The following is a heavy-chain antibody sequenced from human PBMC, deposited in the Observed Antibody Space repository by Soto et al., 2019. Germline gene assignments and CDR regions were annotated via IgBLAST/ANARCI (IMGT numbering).Heavy chain of an antibody. CDR2: IYYSGST. V-gene: IGHV4-59*01. J-gene: IGHJ6*03. CDR3: AREKSSSKFAPYYYYMDV. D-gene: IGHD6-13*01. Sequence: SETLSLTCTVSGGSISSYYWSWIRQPPGKGLEWIGYIYYSGSTNYNPYLKSRVTISVDTSKNQFSLKLSSVTAADTAVYYCAREKSSSKFAPYYYYMDVWGKGTTVTVSS. CDR1: GGSISSYY.